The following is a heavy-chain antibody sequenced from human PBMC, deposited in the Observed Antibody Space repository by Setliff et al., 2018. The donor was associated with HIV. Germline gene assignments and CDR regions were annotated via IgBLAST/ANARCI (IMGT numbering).Heavy chain of an antibody. D-gene: IGHD1-1*01. V-gene: IGHV3-21*01. CDR3: AREDRSYNWYYFDY. J-gene: IGHJ4*02. CDR1: GFTFSSYS. Sequence: GGSLRLSCAASGFTFSSYSMNWVRQAPGKGLEWVSSISSSSSYIYYADSVKGRFTISRDNAKNSLYLQMNSLRAEDTAVYYCAREDRSYNWYYFDYWGPGTLVTVSS. CDR2: ISSSSSYI.